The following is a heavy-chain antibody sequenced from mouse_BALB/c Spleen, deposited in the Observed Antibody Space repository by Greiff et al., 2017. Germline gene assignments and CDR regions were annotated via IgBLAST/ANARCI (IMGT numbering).Heavy chain of an antibody. Sequence: VQLKESGAELVKPGASVKLSCTASGFNIKDTYMHWVKQRPEQGLEWIGRIDPANGNTKYDPKFQGKATITADTSSNTAYLQLSSLTSEDTAVYYCARRDYGYGFAYWGQGTLVTVSA. J-gene: IGHJ3*01. D-gene: IGHD1-2*01. V-gene: IGHV14-3*02. CDR2: IDPANGNT. CDR3: ARRDYGYGFAY. CDR1: GFNIKDTY.